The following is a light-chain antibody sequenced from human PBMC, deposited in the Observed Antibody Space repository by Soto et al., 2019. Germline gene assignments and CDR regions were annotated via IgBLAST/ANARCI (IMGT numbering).Light chain of an antibody. Sequence: SALTQPASVSGSPGQSITISCTGTSSDVGGYNYVSWYQQHPGKAPKLMIYEVNNRPSGVSNRFSGSKSGNTASLTISGLQAEDEADYYCSSYTRSSTPVFGGGTKLTVL. V-gene: IGLV2-14*01. CDR3: SSYTRSSTPV. CDR2: EVN. CDR1: SSDVGGYNY. J-gene: IGLJ2*01.